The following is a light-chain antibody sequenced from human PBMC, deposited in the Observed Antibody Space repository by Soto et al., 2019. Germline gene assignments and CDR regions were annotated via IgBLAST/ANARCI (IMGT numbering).Light chain of an antibody. CDR2: AAS. CDR3: QQSYSTPIT. CDR1: PSISSY. Sequence: DIQMTQSPSSLSASVGDRVTITCRASPSISSYLNWYQQKPGKAPKLLIYAASSLQSGVPSRFSGSGSGTDFTLTISSLQPEDFATYYCQQSYSTPITFGQGTRLE. V-gene: IGKV1-39*01. J-gene: IGKJ5*01.